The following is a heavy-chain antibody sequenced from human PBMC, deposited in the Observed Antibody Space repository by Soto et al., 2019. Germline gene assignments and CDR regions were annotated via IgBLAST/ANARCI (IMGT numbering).Heavy chain of an antibody. Sequence: GASVKVSCKASGYTFTSYDINWVRQATGQGLEWMGWMNPNSGNTGYAQKFQGRVTMTRNTSISTAYMELSSLRSEDTAVYYCARGDYSIYYYYGMDVWGQGTTVTVSS. CDR3: ARGDYSIYYYYGMDV. V-gene: IGHV1-8*01. J-gene: IGHJ6*02. D-gene: IGHD4-4*01. CDR2: MNPNSGNT. CDR1: GYTFTSYD.